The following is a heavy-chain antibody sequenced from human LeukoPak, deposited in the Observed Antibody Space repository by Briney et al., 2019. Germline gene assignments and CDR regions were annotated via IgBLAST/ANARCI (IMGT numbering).Heavy chain of an antibody. CDR3: AKVRGSERPKYYFEY. CDR2: ISGGGGST. V-gene: IGHV3-23*01. CDR1: GFTFSSYA. D-gene: IGHD3-10*01. J-gene: IGHJ4*02. Sequence: RGSPRLSCAASGFTFSSYAMSWVRQAPGKGLEWVSGISGGGGSTYCADSAKGRFTISRDNSKNTLYLQMNSLRAEDTAVYYCAKVRGSERPKYYFEYWGQGTLVTVSS.